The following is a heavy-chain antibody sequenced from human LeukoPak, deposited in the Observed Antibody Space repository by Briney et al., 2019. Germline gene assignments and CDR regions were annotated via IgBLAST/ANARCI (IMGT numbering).Heavy chain of an antibody. CDR2: IYTSGST. CDR1: GGSISSGSYY. CDR3: ARGPDSGSYYAWFDP. D-gene: IGHD3-10*01. J-gene: IGHJ5*02. V-gene: IGHV4-61*02. Sequence: SETLSLTCTVSGGSISSGSYYWSWIRQPAGKGLEWIGRIYTSGSTNYNPSLKSRVTISVDTSQNQFSLNLTSVTAADTAVYYCARGPDSGSYYAWFDPWGQGTLVTVSS.